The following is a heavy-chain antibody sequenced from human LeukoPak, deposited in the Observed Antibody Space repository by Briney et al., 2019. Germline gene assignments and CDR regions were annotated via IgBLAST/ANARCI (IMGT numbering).Heavy chain of an antibody. CDR2: IKHDGTEK. CDR1: GFPFSHYW. J-gene: IGHJ4*02. D-gene: IGHD4-17*01. V-gene: IGHV3-7*01. Sequence: GGSLRLSCAVSGFPFSHYWVDWVRQPRGRGLGWVANIKHDGTEKYYVPCVKGRFTLSRDNAKNSLYLQMDDVRADDTSVYYCSPSRCWGQGILVTVS. CDR3: SPSRC.